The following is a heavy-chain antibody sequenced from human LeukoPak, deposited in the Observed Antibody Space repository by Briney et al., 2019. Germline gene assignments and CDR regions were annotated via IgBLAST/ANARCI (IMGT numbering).Heavy chain of an antibody. Sequence: PSETLSLTCTVSGGSINNHYWSWIRQPPGKGLEWIGSIFYSGSTDSNPSLKGRVTISVDASKNQFSLKLSSVTAADTAMYFCARQYDSSAYWYFFGYWGPGTL. V-gene: IGHV4-59*08. CDR3: ARQYDSSAYWYFFGY. D-gene: IGHD3-22*01. CDR1: GGSINNHY. CDR2: IFYSGST. J-gene: IGHJ4*01.